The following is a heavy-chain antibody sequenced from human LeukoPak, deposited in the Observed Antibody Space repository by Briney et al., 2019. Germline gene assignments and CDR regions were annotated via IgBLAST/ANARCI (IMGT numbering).Heavy chain of an antibody. J-gene: IGHJ4*02. CDR3: AAYQQQLAFDY. CDR1: GGPISSYY. Sequence: PSETLSLICTVSGGPISSYYWSWIRQPAGKGLEWIGRIYSSGDTNYNPSLKSRVTMSIDTSKKQFSLNLSSVTAADTAVYYCAAYQQQLAFDYWGQGTLVTVSS. CDR2: IYSSGDT. V-gene: IGHV4-4*07. D-gene: IGHD6-13*01.